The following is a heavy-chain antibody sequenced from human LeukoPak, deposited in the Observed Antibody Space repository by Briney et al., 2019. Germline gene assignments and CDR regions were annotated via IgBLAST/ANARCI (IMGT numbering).Heavy chain of an antibody. V-gene: IGHV3-64D*09. CDR3: VKGSEGYSDSKSDY. D-gene: IGHD3-22*01. Sequence: GGSLRLSCSASGFTFSTYAMHWVRQAPGKGREYVSAISSTGGSTYYADSVKGRFTISRGNSKNTLYLQMSSLRAEDTAVYYCVKGSEGYSDSKSDYWGQGTLVTVSS. J-gene: IGHJ4*02. CDR2: ISSTGGST. CDR1: GFTFSTYA.